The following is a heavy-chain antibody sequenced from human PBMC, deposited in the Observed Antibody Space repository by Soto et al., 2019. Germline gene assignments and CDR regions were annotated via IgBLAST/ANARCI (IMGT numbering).Heavy chain of an antibody. CDR1: GGSISSSSYY. CDR2: IYYSGST. CDR3: ARRDFWSGIDY. J-gene: IGHJ4*02. V-gene: IGHV4-39*01. D-gene: IGHD3-3*01. Sequence: SETLSLTCTVSGGSISSSSYYWGWIRQPPGKGLEWIGSIYYSGSTYYNPSLKSRVTISVDTSKNQFSLKLSSVTAADTAVYYCARRDFWSGIDYWGQGTLVTVSS.